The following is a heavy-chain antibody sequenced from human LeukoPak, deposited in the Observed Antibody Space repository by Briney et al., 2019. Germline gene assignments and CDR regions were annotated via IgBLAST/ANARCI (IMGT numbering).Heavy chain of an antibody. D-gene: IGHD3-22*01. CDR3: ARVNYYYDSSGYLGGFDI. V-gene: IGHV1-18*01. Sequence: ASMKVSCKASGYSFSNYGIAWVRQAPGEGLEWLGWISGYNGDTKNAQKVQGRVSMTTDTSTGTAYMELRSLRSDDTAVYYCARVNYYYDSSGYLGGFDIWGQGTMVTVSS. J-gene: IGHJ3*02. CDR2: ISGYNGDT. CDR1: GYSFSNYG.